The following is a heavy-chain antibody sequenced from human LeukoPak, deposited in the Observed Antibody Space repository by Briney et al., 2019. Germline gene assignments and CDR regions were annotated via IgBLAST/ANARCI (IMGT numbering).Heavy chain of an antibody. Sequence: GGSLRLSCAASGFTFTRYAMTWVRQAPGKGLEWVSAISGSGGSTYYADSVKGRFTISRDNSKNTLYLQMNSLRAEDTAVYYCAKERRGENVWGSYRDAFDMWGQGTMVTVSS. CDR2: ISGSGGST. CDR1: GFTFTRYA. D-gene: IGHD3-16*02. V-gene: IGHV3-23*01. J-gene: IGHJ3*02. CDR3: AKERRGENVWGSYRDAFDM.